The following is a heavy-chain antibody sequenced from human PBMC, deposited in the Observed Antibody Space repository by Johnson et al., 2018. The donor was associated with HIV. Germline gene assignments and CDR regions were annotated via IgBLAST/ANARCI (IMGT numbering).Heavy chain of an antibody. J-gene: IGHJ3*02. CDR1: AFSVSSNY. Sequence: VQLVESGGGLVQPGGSLRLSCAVSAFSVSSNYMSWVRQAPGKGLEWVSVIYSGGSTYYADSVKGRFTISRDNSKNTLYLQMNSLRAEDTAVYYCAGGGFGELLQDDAFDIWGQGTMVTVSS. V-gene: IGHV3-66*01. CDR3: AGGGFGELLQDDAFDI. CDR2: IYSGGST. D-gene: IGHD3-10*01.